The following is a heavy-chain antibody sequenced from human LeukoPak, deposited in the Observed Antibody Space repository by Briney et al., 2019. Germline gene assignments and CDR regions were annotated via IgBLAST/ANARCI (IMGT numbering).Heavy chain of an antibody. CDR1: GFTVSNNY. CDR3: ARSGLSRFGF. D-gene: IGHD2/OR15-2a*01. CDR2: FSGSGGST. V-gene: IGHV3-23*01. J-gene: IGHJ4*02. Sequence: GGSLRLSCAASGFTVSNNYMSWVRQAPGKGLQWVSAFSGSGGSTYYADSVKGRFTISRDNSRNTLYLQMNSLRAEDTAVYYCARSGLSRFGFWGQGTLVTVSS.